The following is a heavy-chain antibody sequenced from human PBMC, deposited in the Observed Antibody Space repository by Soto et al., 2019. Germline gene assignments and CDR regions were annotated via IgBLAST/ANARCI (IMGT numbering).Heavy chain of an antibody. CDR2: ISSSGSTI. CDR1: GFHIISND. V-gene: IGHV3-11*01. Sequence: PGGSKRVSCTASGFHIISNDRSWIRQAPGKGLEWVSYISSSGSTIYYADSVKGRFTISRDNAKNSLYLQMNSLRAEDTAVYYCARDPGPDHGNWGQGTLVTVSS. J-gene: IGHJ4*02. CDR3: ARDPGPDHGN.